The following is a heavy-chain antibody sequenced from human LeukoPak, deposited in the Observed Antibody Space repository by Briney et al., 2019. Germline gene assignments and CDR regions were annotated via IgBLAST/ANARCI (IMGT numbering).Heavy chain of an antibody. D-gene: IGHD6-19*01. Sequence: SETLSLTCAVYGGSFSGYYWSWIRQPPGKGLEWIGEINHSGSTNYNPSLKSRVTISVDTSKNQFSLKLSSVTAADTAVYYCARGSLSSGWYSPMDYWGQGPLVTVSS. CDR3: ARGSLSSGWYSPMDY. CDR1: GGSFSGYY. V-gene: IGHV4-34*01. J-gene: IGHJ4*02. CDR2: INHSGST.